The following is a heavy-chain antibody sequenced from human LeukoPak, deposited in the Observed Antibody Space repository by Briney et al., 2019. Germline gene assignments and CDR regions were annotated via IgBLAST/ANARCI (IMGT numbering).Heavy chain of an antibody. CDR2: ISYDGSNK. V-gene: IGHV3-30-3*01. Sequence: GGFLRLSCAASGFTFSSYAMHWVRQAPGKGLEWVAVISYDGSNKYYADSVKGRFTISRDNSKNTLYLQMNSLRAEDTAVYYCARDFAGSYFDYWGQGTLVAVSS. J-gene: IGHJ4*02. CDR1: GFTFSSYA. CDR3: ARDFAGSYFDY. D-gene: IGHD2-21*01.